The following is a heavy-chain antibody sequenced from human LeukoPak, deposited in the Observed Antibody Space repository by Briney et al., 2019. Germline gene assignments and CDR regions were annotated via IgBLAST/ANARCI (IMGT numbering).Heavy chain of an antibody. CDR2: IYHSGST. CDR3: ARGGVDTAMAFDY. J-gene: IGHJ4*02. CDR1: GGSISSGGYY. V-gene: IGHV4-30-2*01. Sequence: SQTLSLTCTVSGGSISSGGYYWSWIRQPPGKGLEWIGYIYHSGSTYYNPSLKSRVTISVDRSKNQFSLQLSSVTAADTAVYYCARGGVDTAMAFDYWGQGTLVTVSS. D-gene: IGHD5-18*01.